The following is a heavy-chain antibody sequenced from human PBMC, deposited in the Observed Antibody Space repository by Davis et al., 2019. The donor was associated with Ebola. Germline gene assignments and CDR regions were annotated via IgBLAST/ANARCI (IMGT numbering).Heavy chain of an antibody. J-gene: IGHJ6*02. D-gene: IGHD3-10*01. CDR2: INHSGST. CDR1: GGSFSGYY. Sequence: SETLSLTCAVYGGSFSGYYWSWIRQPPGKGLEWFGEINHSGSTNYNPSLKSRVTISVDTSKNPFSLKLSSVTAADTAVYYCAREEGLWFGESYYYYYGMDVWGQGTTVTVSS. CDR3: AREEGLWFGESYYYYYGMDV. V-gene: IGHV4-34*01.